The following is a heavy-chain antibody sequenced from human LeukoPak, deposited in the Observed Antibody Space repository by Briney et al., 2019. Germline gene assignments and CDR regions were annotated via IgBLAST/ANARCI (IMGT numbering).Heavy chain of an antibody. J-gene: IGHJ4*02. CDR1: GGSISTSNYY. CDR2: IFYSGST. CDR3: ARNLVGAPRYFDF. D-gene: IGHD1-26*01. V-gene: IGHV4-39*07. Sequence: SETLSLTCTVSGGSISTSNYYWGWIRQPPGKGLEWIGNIFYSGSTYYSPSLKSRVTISLDTSRNQFSLKLTSVTAADTAVYYCARNLVGAPRYFDFWGQGTLVTVSS.